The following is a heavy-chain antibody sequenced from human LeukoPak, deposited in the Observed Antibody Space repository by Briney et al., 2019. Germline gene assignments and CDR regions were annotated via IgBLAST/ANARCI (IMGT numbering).Heavy chain of an antibody. Sequence: GASVKVSCQASGYTFTDYYIHWVRQAPGQGLEWMGLINPRTGGTNYAQKFEGRVTVTRDPSISTAYMELYSLTSDDTAVYYCGRVASCGSGCYYYFDYWGQGTLVTVSS. CDR3: GRVASCGSGCYYYFDY. J-gene: IGHJ4*02. V-gene: IGHV1-2*02. CDR1: GYTFTDYY. CDR2: INPRTGGT. D-gene: IGHD2-21*02.